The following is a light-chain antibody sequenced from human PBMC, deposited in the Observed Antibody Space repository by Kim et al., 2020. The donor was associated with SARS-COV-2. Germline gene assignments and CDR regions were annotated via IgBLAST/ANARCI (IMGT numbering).Light chain of an antibody. J-gene: IGKJ2*01. Sequence: LTAYVGYRVTITCRASQTITSSLAWFQQKPGKAPKLLIYKVSTLQGGVPTRFSGSGSGTEFTLTISGLQPDDFATYFCQQYTIFSTFGQGTKLEIK. CDR2: KVS. CDR3: QQYTIFST. CDR1: QTITSS. V-gene: IGKV1-5*03.